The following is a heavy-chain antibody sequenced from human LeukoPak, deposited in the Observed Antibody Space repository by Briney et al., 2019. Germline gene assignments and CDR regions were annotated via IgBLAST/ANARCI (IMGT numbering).Heavy chain of an antibody. CDR2: IYDTGNT. CDR3: ARATPWLLPGY. D-gene: IGHD3-22*01. V-gene: IGHV4-59*01. CDR1: GGSISSYY. J-gene: IGHJ4*02. Sequence: SETLSLTCTVSGGSISSYYWSWVRQPPGKGLEWIGHIYDTGNTNYNPSLESRVTVSVDTSKNQFSLRLTSVTAADTAVYFCARATPWLLPGYWGQGTLVTVSS.